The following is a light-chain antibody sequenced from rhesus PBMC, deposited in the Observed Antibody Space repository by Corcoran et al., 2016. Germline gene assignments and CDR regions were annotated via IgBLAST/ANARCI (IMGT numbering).Light chain of an antibody. CDR2: RNN. Sequence: QAGLTQPPSVSKALRQTVTLTRTGNSNNVAYKGAAWLQQQQGHPPKLLSHRNNHRPSGISERFSASRSGNTASLTITGPQPEDEADYYCSAWDSSLNAHVFGSGTMLTVL. J-gene: IGLJ6*01. CDR1: SNNVAYKG. CDR3: SAWDSSLNAHV. V-gene: IGLV10-114*01.